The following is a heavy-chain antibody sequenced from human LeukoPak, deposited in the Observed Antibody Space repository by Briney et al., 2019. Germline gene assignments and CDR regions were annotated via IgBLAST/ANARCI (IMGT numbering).Heavy chain of an antibody. CDR2: INPNSGGT. J-gene: IGHJ4*02. D-gene: IGHD3-22*01. CDR3: ARVKTMIIVVSLFDY. Sequence: ASVKVSCKASGGTFSSYAISWVRQAPGQGLEWMGWINPNSGGTSYAQQFQGRLTMTRDTSISTAYMELSRLRSDDTAVYYCARVKTMIIVVSLFDYWGQGTLVTVSS. V-gene: IGHV1-2*02. CDR1: GGTFSSYA.